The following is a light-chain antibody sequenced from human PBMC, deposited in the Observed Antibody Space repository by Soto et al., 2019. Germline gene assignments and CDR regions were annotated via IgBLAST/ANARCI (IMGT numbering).Light chain of an antibody. CDR2: GAS. Sequence: EIVLTQSPGTLSLSPGERATLSCRASQSVSSSYLAWYQQKPGQAPRLLIYGASSRATGIPDRFSGSGSGRDCTLTISRLEPEDYGVYYCQQYGSSPITFGQGTRLEIK. CDR1: QSVSSSY. CDR3: QQYGSSPIT. V-gene: IGKV3-20*01. J-gene: IGKJ5*01.